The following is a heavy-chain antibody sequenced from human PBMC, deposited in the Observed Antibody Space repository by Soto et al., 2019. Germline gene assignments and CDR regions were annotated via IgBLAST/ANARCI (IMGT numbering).Heavy chain of an antibody. CDR2: INHNSGGT. V-gene: IGHV1-2*02. D-gene: IGHD2-21*01. J-gene: IGHJ6*01. Sequence: GASVKVSCKASGYTFTGYYIHWVRQAPVQGLEWMGWINHNSGGTNYAQKFQGRVTMTRDTSISTAYMELSRLRSDDTAVYYCARGITPANRGGYYDYYGMDVW. CDR3: ARGITPANRGGYYDYYGMDV. CDR1: GYTFTGYY.